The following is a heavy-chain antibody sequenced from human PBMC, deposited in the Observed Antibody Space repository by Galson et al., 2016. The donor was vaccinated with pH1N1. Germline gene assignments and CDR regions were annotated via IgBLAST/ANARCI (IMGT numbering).Heavy chain of an antibody. CDR3: AKLSSTSGWYNGWYFDL. V-gene: IGHV1-24*01. D-gene: IGHD6-13*01. J-gene: IGHJ2*01. CDR1: GNTLTDLS. CDR2: FYPEDGET. Sequence: SVKVSCKVSGNTLTDLSIHWVRRAPGKGLEWMGGFYPEDGETIYTQRFQQRFQGSLAVTEDTSTDTAYLELSRLRPEDPAIYYCAKLSSTSGWYNGWYFDLWGLGSLVTVSS.